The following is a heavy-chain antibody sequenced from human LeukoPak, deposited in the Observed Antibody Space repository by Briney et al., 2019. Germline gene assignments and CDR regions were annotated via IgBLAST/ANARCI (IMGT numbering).Heavy chain of an antibody. V-gene: IGHV3-23*01. D-gene: IGHD3-10*01. J-gene: IGHJ3*02. CDR3: AKDPGELLSHAFNI. Sequence: GWSLRLSCAASGFTVSSYAMSWVRQAPGKGLEWVSAISGSGGSTYHADSVKGRFTISRDNSKSTLYLQMNSLRAEDTAVYYCAKDPGELLSHAFNIWGQGTMVTVSS. CDR1: GFTVSSYA. CDR2: ISGSGGST.